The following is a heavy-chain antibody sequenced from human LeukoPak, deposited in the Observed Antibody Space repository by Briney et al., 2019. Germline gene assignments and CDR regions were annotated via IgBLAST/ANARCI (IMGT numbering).Heavy chain of an antibody. CDR3: ARQYCSTTNCPFDY. Sequence: GESLKISCKGSGYSFTSYWIGWVRQRPGKGLEWMGIIYPGDSDTRYSPPFQGQVTMSADKSISTAYLQWSSLKASDTAMYYCARQYCSTTNCPFDYWGQGTLVTVSS. J-gene: IGHJ4*02. CDR1: GYSFTSYW. CDR2: IYPGDSDT. D-gene: IGHD2-2*01. V-gene: IGHV5-51*01.